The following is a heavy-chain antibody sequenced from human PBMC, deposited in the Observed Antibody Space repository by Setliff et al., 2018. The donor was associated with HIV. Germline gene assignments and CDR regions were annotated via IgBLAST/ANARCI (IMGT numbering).Heavy chain of an antibody. J-gene: IGHJ6*03. CDR3: ARVYSAYDLSGYYYYYMDV. CDR2: LDIGGTT. V-gene: IGHV3-66*02. D-gene: IGHD5-12*01. CDR1: GFTVSSNY. Sequence: GASVKVSCAASGFTVSSNYMNWVRQAPGKGLEWVSVLDIGGTTSYADSVKGRFTISRDNSKNTLYLQMNSLRAEDTAVYYCARVYSAYDLSGYYYYYMDVWGKGTSVTVSS.